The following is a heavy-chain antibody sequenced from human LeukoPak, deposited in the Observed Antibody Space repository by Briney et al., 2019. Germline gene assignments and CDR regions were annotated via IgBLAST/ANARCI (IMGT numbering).Heavy chain of an antibody. CDR2: LYFSGST. V-gene: IGHV4-59*02. D-gene: IGHD3-22*01. CDR3: ARPYDSSGYYIRGAFDI. CDR1: GGSVNSHY. Sequence: SETLSLTCTVSGGSVNSHYWSWIRQPPGKGQEWIGYLYFSGSTGHNPSLKSRVSISVETSKNQFSLRLSSVTAADTAVYYCARPYDSSGYYIRGAFDIWGQGAMVTVS. J-gene: IGHJ3*02.